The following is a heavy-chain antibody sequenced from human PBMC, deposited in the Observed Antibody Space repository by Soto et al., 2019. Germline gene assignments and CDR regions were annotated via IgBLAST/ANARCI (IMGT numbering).Heavy chain of an antibody. CDR1: GFTFSDYY. Sequence: QVQLVESGGGLVKPGGSLRLSCAASGFTFSDYYMSWIRQAPGKWLEWVSYISSSSSYTNYADSVKGRFTISRDNAKNSLYLQMNSLGAEDTAVYYCARVHYYDSSGYYVHWYCDLWGRGALVTVSS. J-gene: IGHJ2*01. V-gene: IGHV3-11*06. CDR2: ISSSSSYT. CDR3: ARVHYYDSSGYYVHWYCDL. D-gene: IGHD3-22*01.